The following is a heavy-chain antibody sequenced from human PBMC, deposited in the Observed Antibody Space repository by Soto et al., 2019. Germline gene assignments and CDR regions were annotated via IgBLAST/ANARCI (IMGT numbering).Heavy chain of an antibody. CDR3: ARGKDRIEIGANYQYATGA. J-gene: IGHJ6*02. CDR2: TILISRKP. Sequence: QVQLVQSAAEVKKPGSSVKVSCRVPGGSFSTYAISWERQAPGQGLEWLGGTILISRKPPYGQKFQGRVTITADEGTITAYMEQSHLRPEATAWHYCARGKDRIEIGANYQYATGAWCQGTTVSVPS. D-gene: IGHD1-7*01. CDR1: GGSFSTYA. V-gene: IGHV1-69*12.